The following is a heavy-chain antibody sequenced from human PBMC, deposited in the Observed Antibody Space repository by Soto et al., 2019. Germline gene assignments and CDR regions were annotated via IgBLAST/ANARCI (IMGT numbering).Heavy chain of an antibody. J-gene: IGHJ6*02. V-gene: IGHV3-23*01. D-gene: IGHD2-2*01. CDR1: GFTFNNYG. CDR3: ARSRNKPAYCSTASCYAYYYYSMDV. CDR2: ISGRGGTT. Sequence: EVQLLESGGDLVQPAGSLKLSCAASGFTFNNYGMAWVRRAPGMGLEWVTGISGRGGTTYYADSVKGRFTVSRDNSESTMYLQMRSLRVEDTSVYYCARSRNKPAYCSTASCYAYYYYSMDVWGQGTTVVVAS.